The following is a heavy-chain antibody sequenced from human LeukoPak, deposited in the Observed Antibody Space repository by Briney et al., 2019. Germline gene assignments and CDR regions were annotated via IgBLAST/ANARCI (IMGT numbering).Heavy chain of an antibody. D-gene: IGHD2-2*01. CDR3: ARAGSCSSTNCSFGNAFDI. CDR1: GGSISSSSYY. Sequence: PSETLSLTCTVSGGSISSSSYYWGWIRQPPGKGLEWIGSIYYSGSTYYNPSLKSRVTISVDTSKNHFSLKLSSVTAADTAVYSCARAGSCSSTNCSFGNAFDIWGQGTMVTVSS. CDR2: IYYSGST. V-gene: IGHV4-39*02. J-gene: IGHJ3*02.